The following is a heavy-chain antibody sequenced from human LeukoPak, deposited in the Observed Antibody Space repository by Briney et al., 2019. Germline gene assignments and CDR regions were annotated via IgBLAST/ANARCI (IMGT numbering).Heavy chain of an antibody. CDR2: IYYSGST. J-gene: IGHJ4*02. CDR3: AREGQSITMVRGVIPYYFDY. D-gene: IGHD3-10*01. CDR1: GGSISSSSYY. V-gene: IGHV4-39*07. Sequence: SETLSLTCTVSGGSISSSSYYWGWIRQPPGKGLEWIGSIYYSGSTYYNPSLKSRVTISVDKSKNQFSLKLSSVTAADTAVYYCAREGQSITMVRGVIPYYFDYWGQGTLVTVSS.